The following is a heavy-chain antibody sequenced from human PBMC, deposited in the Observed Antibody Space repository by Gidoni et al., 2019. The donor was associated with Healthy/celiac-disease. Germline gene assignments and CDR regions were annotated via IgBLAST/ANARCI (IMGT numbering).Heavy chain of an antibody. D-gene: IGHD6-19*01. V-gene: IGHV4-34*01. CDR1: GGSFSGYY. CDR2: INHSGST. J-gene: IGHJ3*02. Sequence: QVQLQQWGAGLLKPSETLSLTCAVYGGSFSGYYWSWIRQPPGKGLEWIGEINHSGSTNYNPSLKSRVTISVDTSKNQFSLKLSSVTAADTAVYYCARGRQWLVRRAFAIWGQGTMVTVSS. CDR3: ARGRQWLVRRAFAI.